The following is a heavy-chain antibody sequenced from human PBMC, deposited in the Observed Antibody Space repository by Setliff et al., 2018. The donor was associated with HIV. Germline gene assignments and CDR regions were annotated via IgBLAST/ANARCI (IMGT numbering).Heavy chain of an antibody. D-gene: IGHD1-1*01. Sequence: PSETLSLTCTVSGGSVSSNDYYWGWIRQPPGKGLEWIGSIYYSGSTYYNSSLRGRVTISLDRSKNQFSLKVDSATATDTAVYYCAKDFFTGGFDPWGQGTLVTVSS. J-gene: IGHJ5*02. CDR1: GGSVSSNDYY. V-gene: IGHV4-39*02. CDR3: AKDFFTGGFDP. CDR2: IYYSGST.